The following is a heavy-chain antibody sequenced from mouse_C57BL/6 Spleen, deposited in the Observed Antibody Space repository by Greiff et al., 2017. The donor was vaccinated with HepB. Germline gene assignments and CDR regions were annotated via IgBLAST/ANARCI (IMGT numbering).Heavy chain of an antibody. CDR1: GYTFTSYT. CDR3: ARAGRGYAMGY. Sequence: QVQLQQSGAELARPGASVKMSCKASGYTFTSYTMHWVKQRPGQGLEWIGYINPSSGYTKYNQKFKDKATLTADKSSSTAYMQLSSLTSEDSAVYYCARAGRGYAMGYWGQGTSVTVSS. V-gene: IGHV1-4*01. CDR2: INPSSGYT. J-gene: IGHJ4*01. D-gene: IGHD3-3*01.